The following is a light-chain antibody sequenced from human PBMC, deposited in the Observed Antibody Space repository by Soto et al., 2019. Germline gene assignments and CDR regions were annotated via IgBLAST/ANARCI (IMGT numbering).Light chain of an antibody. CDR1: HAISDY. J-gene: IGKJ3*01. Sequence: DIKMTQSPSSLSASIGDRVTITCQASHAISDYLNWYHQKPGKAPELLIYDASKLQTGVPSRFSGRGSGTNFFLTISGLQPEDVGTYYCQQYDNLICTFGPGTKV. V-gene: IGKV1-33*01. CDR2: DAS. CDR3: QQYDNLICT.